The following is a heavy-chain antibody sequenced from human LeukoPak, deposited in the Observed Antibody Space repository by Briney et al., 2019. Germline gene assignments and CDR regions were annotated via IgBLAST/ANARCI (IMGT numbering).Heavy chain of an antibody. CDR3: ARGGTIAARGGNWFDP. Sequence: AAPKASLRASGYPLTSFDLNWGRPASGQGLEGMGCMNPNSGNTGYAQKFQGRVTMTRNTSISTAYMELSSLRSEDTAVYYCARGGTIAARGGNWFDPWGQGTLVTVSS. CDR2: MNPNSGNT. V-gene: IGHV1-8*01. D-gene: IGHD6-6*01. CDR1: GYPLTSFD. J-gene: IGHJ5*02.